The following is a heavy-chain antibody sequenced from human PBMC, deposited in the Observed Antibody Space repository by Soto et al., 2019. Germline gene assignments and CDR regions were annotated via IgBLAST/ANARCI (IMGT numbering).Heavy chain of an antibody. J-gene: IGHJ4*02. D-gene: IGHD6-13*01. V-gene: IGHV4-39*07. CDR1: GGSISSSSYY. Sequence: SETLSLTCTVSGGSISSSSYYWGWIRQPPGKGLEWIGSIYYSGSTYYNPSLRSRVTMSVDTSKNQFSLKLSSVTAADTAVYYCARSYSSTWYNFDHWGQGAPVTVSS. CDR2: IYYSGST. CDR3: ARSYSSTWYNFDH.